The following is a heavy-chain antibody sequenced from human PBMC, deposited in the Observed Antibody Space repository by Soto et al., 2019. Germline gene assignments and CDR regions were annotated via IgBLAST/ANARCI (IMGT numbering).Heavy chain of an antibody. V-gene: IGHV3-23*01. D-gene: IGHD3-16*01. CDR1: GFTFTNYG. Sequence: PGGSLRLSCAASGFTFTNYGMSWVRQAPGRGLEWVSSSSGSGGGIYYADFVKGRFTISRDRSKNTLYLEMNGLRGEDTAVYYCAKDMALGSTTPTLFDYWGLGILVTVSS. J-gene: IGHJ4*02. CDR2: SSGSGGGI. CDR3: AKDMALGSTTPTLFDY.